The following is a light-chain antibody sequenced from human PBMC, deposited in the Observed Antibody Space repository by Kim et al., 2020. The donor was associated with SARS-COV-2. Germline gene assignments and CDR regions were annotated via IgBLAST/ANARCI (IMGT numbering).Light chain of an antibody. CDR1: QSVSSN. J-gene: IGKJ2*01. Sequence: EIVMTQSPATLSVSPGERATLSCRASQSVSSNLAWYQQKPGQAPRPLIYGASTRATGIPARFSGSGCGTEFTLTISSLQSEDFAVYYCQQYNNWPVYTFGQGTKLEI. CDR3: QQYNNWPVYT. CDR2: GAS. V-gene: IGKV3-15*01.